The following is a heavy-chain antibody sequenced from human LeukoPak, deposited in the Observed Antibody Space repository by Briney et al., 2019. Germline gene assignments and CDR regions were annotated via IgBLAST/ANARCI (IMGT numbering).Heavy chain of an antibody. D-gene: IGHD3-10*01. V-gene: IGHV4-34*01. J-gene: IGHJ5*02. CDR1: GGSFSGYY. CDR2: INHSGST. CDR3: AEAGVSFRGWFDP. Sequence: SETLSLTCAVYGGSFSGYYWSWIRQPPGKGLEWIGEINHSGSTNYNPSLKSRVTISVDTSKNQFSLKLSSVTAADTAVYYCAEAGVSFRGWFDPWGQGTLVTVSS.